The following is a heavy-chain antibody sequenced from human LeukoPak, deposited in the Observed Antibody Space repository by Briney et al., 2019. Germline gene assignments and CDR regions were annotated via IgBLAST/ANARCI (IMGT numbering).Heavy chain of an antibody. CDR1: GFTFSSYG. CDR2: IWYDGSDK. J-gene: IGHJ4*02. V-gene: IGHV3-33*01. CDR3: ARRATTMTTLDY. D-gene: IGHD4-17*01. Sequence: PGRSLRLSCAASGFTFSSYGMHWVREAPGKRREWVAVIWYDGSDKYYADSVKGRFTISRDNSKNTLYMEMNSLRAEDTAVYYCARRATTMTTLDYWGQGTLVTVSS.